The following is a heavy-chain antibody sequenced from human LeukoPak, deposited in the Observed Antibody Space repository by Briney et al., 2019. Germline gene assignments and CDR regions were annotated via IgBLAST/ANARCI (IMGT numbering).Heavy chain of an antibody. Sequence: PGGSLRLSCAASGFTFSSYGMHWVRQAPGKGLEWVAVISYDGSNKYYADPVKGRFTISRDNSKNTLYLQMNSLRAEDTAVYHCAKETVTTWKYFDYWGQGTLVTVSS. D-gene: IGHD4-17*01. CDR1: GFTFSSYG. V-gene: IGHV3-30*18. CDR3: AKETVTTWKYFDY. J-gene: IGHJ4*02. CDR2: ISYDGSNK.